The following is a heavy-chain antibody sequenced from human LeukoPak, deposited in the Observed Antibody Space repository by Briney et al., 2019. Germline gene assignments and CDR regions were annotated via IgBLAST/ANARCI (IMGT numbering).Heavy chain of an antibody. J-gene: IGHJ4*02. D-gene: IGHD2/OR15-2a*01. CDR3: ARESNTVNDY. V-gene: IGHV3-33*07. CDR2: IWSDGNNK. Sequence: GGSLRLSCAASGFTFGSCVMYWVRQAPGKGPEWVAAIWSDGNNKYYADSVKGRFTISRDNSKNTLYLQINSLRAEDTAVYYCARESNTVNDYWGQGTLVTVSS. CDR1: GFTFGSCV.